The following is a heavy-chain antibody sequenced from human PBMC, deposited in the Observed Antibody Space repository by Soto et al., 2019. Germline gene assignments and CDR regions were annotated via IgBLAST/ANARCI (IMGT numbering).Heavy chain of an antibody. J-gene: IGHJ4*02. CDR3: ASEIVSGGDTMIAR. V-gene: IGHV1-69*12. CDR1: GGTFSSYA. Sequence: QVQLVQSGAEVKKPGSSVKVSCKASGGTFSSYAISWVRQAPGQGLEWMGGIIPIFGTANYAQKFQGRVTITADESTSTANMELSSLRSEDTAVYYCASEIVSGGDTMIARWGQGTLVTVSS. D-gene: IGHD3-22*01. CDR2: IIPIFGTA.